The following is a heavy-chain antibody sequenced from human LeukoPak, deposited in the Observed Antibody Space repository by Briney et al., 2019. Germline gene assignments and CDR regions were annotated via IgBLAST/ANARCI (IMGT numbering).Heavy chain of an antibody. CDR2: ISSSSSYI. CDR1: GFTFSSYS. J-gene: IGHJ3*02. D-gene: IGHD5-12*01. Sequence: GGSLRLSCAAPGFTFSSYSMNWVRQAPGKGLEWVSSISSSSSYIYYADSVKGRFTISRDNAKNSLYLQMNSLRAEDTAVYYCARGTGRGYDAFDIWGQGTMVTVSS. CDR3: ARGTGRGYDAFDI. V-gene: IGHV3-21*01.